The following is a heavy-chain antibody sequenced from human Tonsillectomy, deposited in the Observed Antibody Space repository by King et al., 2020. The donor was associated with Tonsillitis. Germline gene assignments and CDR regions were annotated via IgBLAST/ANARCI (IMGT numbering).Heavy chain of an antibody. CDR1: GFDLDDYA. V-gene: IGHV3-9*01. CDR3: AKDRDSGIRAYYMDV. Sequence: VQLVESGGGLVQPGRFLILSCAATGFDLDDYAMHWVRQVPGKGLEWISGVIWYSGTIAYADTVKGRFTMSRENAKNSLYLQMNSLRPDDTALYYCAKDRDSGIRAYYMDVWGKGTTVTVSS. D-gene: IGHD3-10*01. J-gene: IGHJ6*03. CDR2: VIWYSGTI.